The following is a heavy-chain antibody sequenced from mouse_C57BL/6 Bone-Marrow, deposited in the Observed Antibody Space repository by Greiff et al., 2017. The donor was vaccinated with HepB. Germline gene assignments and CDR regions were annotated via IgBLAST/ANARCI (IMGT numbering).Heavy chain of an antibody. Sequence: EVMLVESGGGLVQPGESLKLSCESNEYEFPSHDMSWVRKTPEKRLELVAAIHSDGGSTYYPDTMERRFIISRDNTKKTLYLQMSSLRSEDTALYYCVTLRQWAMDYWGQGTSVTVSS. D-gene: IGHD1-1*01. CDR1: EYEFPSHD. CDR2: IHSDGGST. CDR3: VTLRQWAMDY. J-gene: IGHJ4*01. V-gene: IGHV5-2*03.